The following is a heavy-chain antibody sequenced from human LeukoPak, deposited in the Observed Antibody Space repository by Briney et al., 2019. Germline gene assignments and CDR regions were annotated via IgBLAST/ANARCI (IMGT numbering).Heavy chain of an antibody. D-gene: IGHD2-21*02. CDR3: ARGVVTAILDYFDY. J-gene: IGHJ4*02. Sequence: SQTLSLTCAVSGGSISSGGYSWSWIRQPPGKGLEWIGYIYHSGSTYYNPSLKSRVTVSVDRSKNQFSLKLSSVTAADTAVFYCARGVVTAILDYFDYWGQGTLVTVSS. V-gene: IGHV4-30-2*01. CDR2: IYHSGST. CDR1: GGSISSGGYS.